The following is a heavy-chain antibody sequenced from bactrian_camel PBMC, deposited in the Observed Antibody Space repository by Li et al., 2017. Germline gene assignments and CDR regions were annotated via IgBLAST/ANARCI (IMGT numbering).Heavy chain of an antibody. CDR3: ATLYYDAFKD. CDR2: FYAGGGTT. J-gene: IGHJ4*01. V-gene: IGHV3S54*01. D-gene: IGHD3*01. CDR1: ADIYSRNN. Sequence: HVQLVESGGGSVQTGGSLRLSCTVSADIYSRNNIGWFRQAPGKEREGVATFYAGGGTTYYAGSVKGRFTVSHDNAKDTLYLLMNSLKSEDTALYYCATLYYDAFKDWGQGTQVTVS.